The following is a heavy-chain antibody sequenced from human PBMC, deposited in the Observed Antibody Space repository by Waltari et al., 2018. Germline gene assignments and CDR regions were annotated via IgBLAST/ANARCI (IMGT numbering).Heavy chain of an antibody. CDR2: ISSSSSTI. Sequence: EVQLVESGGGLVKPGGSLRLSCAASGFTFGDYAMSWVRQAPGKGLEWGSYISSSSSTIYYADSVKGRFTISRDNAKNSLYLQMNSLRAEDTAVYYCARGAIAAAGIHYWGQGTLVTVSS. CDR1: GFTFGDYA. V-gene: IGHV3-48*01. J-gene: IGHJ4*02. CDR3: ARGAIAAAGIHY. D-gene: IGHD6-13*01.